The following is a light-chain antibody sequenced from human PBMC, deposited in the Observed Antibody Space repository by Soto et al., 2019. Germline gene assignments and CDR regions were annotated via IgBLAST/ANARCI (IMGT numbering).Light chain of an antibody. V-gene: IGKV3-15*01. CDR1: QNINSN. J-gene: IGKJ1*01. Sequence: EIVMTQSPPTLSASPGERATLSCRASQNINSNLAWYQQKPGQAPRLLIHGASTRAIGIPARFSGSGSGTEFTLTTSGLQSEDFAVYYCQHYNNWWTFGQGTKVDIK. CDR2: GAS. CDR3: QHYNNWWT.